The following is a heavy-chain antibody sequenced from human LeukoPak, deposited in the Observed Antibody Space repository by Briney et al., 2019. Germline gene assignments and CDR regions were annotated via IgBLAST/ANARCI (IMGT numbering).Heavy chain of an antibody. V-gene: IGHV4-59*12. CDR3: ARKGSSWYNWFDP. CDR2: IYYSGST. Sequence: SETLSLTCTVSGGSISSYYWSWIRQPPGKGLEWIGYIYYSGSTNYNPSLKSRVTISVDTSKNQFSLKLSSVTAADTAVYYCARKGSSWYNWFDPWGQGTLVTVSS. CDR1: GGSISSYY. J-gene: IGHJ5*02. D-gene: IGHD6-13*01.